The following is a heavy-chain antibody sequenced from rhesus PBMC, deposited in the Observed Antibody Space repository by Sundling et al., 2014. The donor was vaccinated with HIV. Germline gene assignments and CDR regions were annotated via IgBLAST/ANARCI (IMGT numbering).Heavy chain of an antibody. CDR1: GGSISAVYY. V-gene: IGHV4S13*01. CDR2: FYGNNHVT. D-gene: IGHD2-27*01. CDR3: ARGHPIFYFDY. J-gene: IGHJ4*01. Sequence: QVQLQESGPGLVKPSETLSLTCAVSGGSISAVYYWAWIRRPPGKGLEWIGGFYGNNHVTNYNPSLKSRVTISEDTSKNHFSLKLTSMTAADTAVYYCARGHPIFYFDYWGQGVLVTVSS.